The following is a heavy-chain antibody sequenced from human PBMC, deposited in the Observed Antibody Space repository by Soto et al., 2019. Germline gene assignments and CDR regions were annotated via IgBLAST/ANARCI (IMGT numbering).Heavy chain of an antibody. CDR2: IIPIFGTA. D-gene: IGHD3-22*01. V-gene: IGHV1-69*06. J-gene: IGHJ4*02. CDR1: GGTFSIYA. CDR3: ARGVPDYYDSSGYYYVG. Sequence: QAQLVQSGAEVKKPGSSVTVSCKASGGTFSIYAISWVRQAPGEGLEWMGGIIPIFGTANYAQKFQGRVTITADKSTSTAYMELSSLRSEDTAVYYCARGVPDYYDSSGYYYVGWGQGTLVTVSS.